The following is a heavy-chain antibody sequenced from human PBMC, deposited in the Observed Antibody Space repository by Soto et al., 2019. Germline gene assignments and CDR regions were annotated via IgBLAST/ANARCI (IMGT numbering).Heavy chain of an antibody. Sequence: QVQLQQWGAGLLKPSETLSLTCAVYGGSFSGYYWSWIRQPPGKGLEWIGEINHSGSTNYNPSRKRRVTISGATTKSQFSPKLSSVTAADTAVYYCATQLMASITIFAGRTPPDWFDPWGQGTLVTVSS. D-gene: IGHD3-3*01. V-gene: IGHV4-34*01. CDR1: GGSFSGYY. CDR2: INHSGST. J-gene: IGHJ5*02. CDR3: ATQLMASITIFAGRTPPDWFDP.